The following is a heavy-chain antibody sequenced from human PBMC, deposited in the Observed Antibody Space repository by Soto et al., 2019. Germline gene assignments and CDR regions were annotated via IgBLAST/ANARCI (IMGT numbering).Heavy chain of an antibody. CDR2: IYYTGST. V-gene: IGHV4-39*01. CDR3: ARQADRAPTVVRF. D-gene: IGHD4-17*01. CDR1: GGSISGSGGC. J-gene: IGHJ4*02. Sequence: SVSRSVAGGSISGSGGCCISINKPPGKGLEWIGSIYYTGSTYYNPSLKSRVTIAVDTSKNQFSLILTSLTAADTAVYYCARQADRAPTVVRFWGQGTLVTVSS.